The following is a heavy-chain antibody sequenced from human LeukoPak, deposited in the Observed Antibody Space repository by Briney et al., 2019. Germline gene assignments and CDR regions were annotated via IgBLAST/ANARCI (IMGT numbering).Heavy chain of an antibody. CDR3: ARSLQVAGFEFDY. J-gene: IGHJ4*02. CDR1: GGSISSSSYY. Sequence: SETLSLTCTVSGGSISSSSYYWGWIRQPPGKGLEWIGTVYYSGSTYCNPSLKSRVTISVDTSKNQFSLKLSSVTAADTAVYYCARSLQVAGFEFDYWGQGTLVTVSS. V-gene: IGHV4-39*07. CDR2: VYYSGST. D-gene: IGHD6-19*01.